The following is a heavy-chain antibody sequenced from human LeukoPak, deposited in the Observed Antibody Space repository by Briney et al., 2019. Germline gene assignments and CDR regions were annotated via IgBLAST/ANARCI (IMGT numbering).Heavy chain of an antibody. CDR2: IYYSGST. Sequence: SETLSLTCTVSGGSISSYYWSWIRQPPGKGLEWIGYIYYSGSTNYNPSLKSRVTISVDTSKNRLSLKRSSVTAADTAVYYCARAGSYRGFFDYWGQGTLLTVSS. J-gene: IGHJ4*02. D-gene: IGHD3-10*01. CDR3: ARAGSYRGFFDY. CDR1: GGSISSYY. V-gene: IGHV4-59*01.